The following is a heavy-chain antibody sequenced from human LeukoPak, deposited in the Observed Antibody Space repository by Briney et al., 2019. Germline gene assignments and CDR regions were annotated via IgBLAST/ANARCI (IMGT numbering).Heavy chain of an antibody. CDR3: TRTTAPYSSSFPYYFDY. D-gene: IGHD6-13*01. Sequence: GRSLRLSCTGFGFTLGDYAMNWFRQAPGKGLEWVGFIRSKANGGTTLYAASVTGRFTISRDDSKSTVYLQMNSLKTEETAVYYCTRTTAPYSSSFPYYFDYWGQGTLVTVSS. CDR2: IRSKANGGTT. V-gene: IGHV3-49*03. CDR1: GFTLGDYA. J-gene: IGHJ4*02.